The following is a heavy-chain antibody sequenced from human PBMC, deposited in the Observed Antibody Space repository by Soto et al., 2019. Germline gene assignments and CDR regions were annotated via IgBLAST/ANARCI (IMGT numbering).Heavy chain of an antibody. CDR3: AGDTKGYCSSTSCLIQAFDF. Sequence: GSSVKVSCKASGYTFTSYAMHWVRQAPGQRLEWMGWINAGNGNTKYSQKFQGRVTITRDTSASTAYMELSSLRSEDTAVYYCAGDTKGYCSSTSCLIQAFDFWGQGTMVTVSS. CDR1: GYTFTSYA. J-gene: IGHJ3*01. D-gene: IGHD2-2*01. V-gene: IGHV1-3*01. CDR2: INAGNGNT.